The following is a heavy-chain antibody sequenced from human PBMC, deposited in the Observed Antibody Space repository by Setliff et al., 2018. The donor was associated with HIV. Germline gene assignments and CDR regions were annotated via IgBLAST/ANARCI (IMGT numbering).Heavy chain of an antibody. CDR2: IYQSGSI. CDR3: ARPRRVRSRAWYWFDI. Sequence: SETLSLTCAASGYSINSGFSRAWIRQPPGQGPQWIGSIYQSGSIYYNPSLQSRVTISVDSSKNQSSLNLLSVTAADTAVYYCARPRRVRSRAWYWFDIWGQGNLVTVSS. D-gene: IGHD6-19*01. J-gene: IGHJ5*02. V-gene: IGHV4-38-2*01. CDR1: GYSINSGFS.